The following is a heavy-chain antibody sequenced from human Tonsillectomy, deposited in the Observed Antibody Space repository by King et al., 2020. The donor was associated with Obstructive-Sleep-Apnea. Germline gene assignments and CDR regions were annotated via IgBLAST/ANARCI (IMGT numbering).Heavy chain of an antibody. CDR1: GGSISRGGYY. V-gene: IGHV4-31*03. CDR2: IYYSGST. D-gene: IGHD5-12*01. CDR3: ARVPVATISFDY. Sequence: QLQESGPGLVKPSQTLSLTCTVSGGSISRGGYYLSWIRQHPGNCMEWIGYIYYSGSTYYNPSLKSRVTISVDTAKNQFSLKLSSVTAADTAVYYCARVPVATISFDYWGQGTLVTVSS. J-gene: IGHJ4*02.